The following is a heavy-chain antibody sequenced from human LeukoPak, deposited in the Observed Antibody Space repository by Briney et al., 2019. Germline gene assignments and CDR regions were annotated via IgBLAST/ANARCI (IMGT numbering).Heavy chain of an antibody. Sequence: ASVKVSCKVSGYTLTELSMHWVRQAPGQGLEWMGRINPNSGGTNYAQKFQGRVTMTRDTSISTAYMELSRLRSDDTAVYYCARGGYSSGWYDNFDYWGRGTLVTVSS. D-gene: IGHD6-19*01. J-gene: IGHJ4*02. CDR1: GYTLTELS. V-gene: IGHV1-2*06. CDR3: ARGGYSSGWYDNFDY. CDR2: INPNSGGT.